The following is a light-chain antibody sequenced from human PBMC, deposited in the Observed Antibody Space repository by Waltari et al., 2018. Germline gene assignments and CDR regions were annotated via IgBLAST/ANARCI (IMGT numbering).Light chain of an antibody. V-gene: IGLV1-47*01. J-gene: IGLJ2*01. Sequence: QSVLTQPPSASGTPGQRVTISCSGSNSNIGLNYVYWFHQLPGAAPKLLIYRTDQRPSGVPDRFSGSKSGSSASLAISGLRSEDEADYYCVAWDDSLSGVVFGGGTKLTVL. CDR1: NSNIGLNY. CDR3: VAWDDSLSGVV. CDR2: RTD.